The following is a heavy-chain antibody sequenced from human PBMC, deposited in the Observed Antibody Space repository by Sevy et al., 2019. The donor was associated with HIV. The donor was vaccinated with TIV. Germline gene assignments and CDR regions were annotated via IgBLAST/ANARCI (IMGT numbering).Heavy chain of an antibody. CDR1: GFTFSNYD. J-gene: IGHJ4*02. Sequence: GGSLRLSCAASGFTFSNYDIHWVRQAPGKGLEWVAFISYDGSNNYYADSVKGRFTISRDNSKNTLYLQMNSLRAEDTAVYYCAKVGGTYYDFWSGYGYFDYWGQGTLVTVSS. D-gene: IGHD3-3*01. CDR2: ISYDGSNN. V-gene: IGHV3-30*18. CDR3: AKVGGTYYDFWSGYGYFDY.